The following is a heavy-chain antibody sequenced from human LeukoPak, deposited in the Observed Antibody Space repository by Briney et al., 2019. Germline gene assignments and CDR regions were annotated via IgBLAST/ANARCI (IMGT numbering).Heavy chain of an antibody. CDR2: IYYSGST. Sequence: SETLSLTCTVSGGSISSSSYYWGWIRQPPGKGLEWIGSIYYSGSTYYNPSLKSRVTISVDTSKNQFSLKLSSVTAADTAVYYCARFGSSLTYYYMDVWGKGTTVTVSS. V-gene: IGHV4-39*07. CDR1: GGSISSSSYY. J-gene: IGHJ6*03. CDR3: ARFGSSLTYYYMDV. D-gene: IGHD6-6*01.